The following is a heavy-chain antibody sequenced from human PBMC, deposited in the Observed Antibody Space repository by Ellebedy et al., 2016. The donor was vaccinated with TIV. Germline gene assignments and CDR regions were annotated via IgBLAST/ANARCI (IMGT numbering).Heavy chain of an antibody. CDR3: ARSGGDGSGSDWYYFDH. V-gene: IGHV3-21*01. CDR2: ISNSGSHI. Sequence: GGSLRLXXGVSGFTFSGYSMNWVRQAPGKGLEWVSSISNSGSHIYYADSVRGRFTISRDNAKNSLYLQMNSLRAEDTAMYYCARSGGDGSGSDWYYFDHWGQGTRVTVSS. J-gene: IGHJ4*02. CDR1: GFTFSGYS. D-gene: IGHD3-10*01.